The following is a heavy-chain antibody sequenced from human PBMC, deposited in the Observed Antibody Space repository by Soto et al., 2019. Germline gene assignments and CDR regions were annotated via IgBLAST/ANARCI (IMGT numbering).Heavy chain of an antibody. V-gene: IGHV3-30*03. J-gene: IGHJ6*02. D-gene: IGHD3-16*01. CDR2: ISFHGRHQ. CDR3: ARDGGGDYYRMAV. Sequence: GGSLRLSCAGSGFTCGSFAMHWVRQAPGKGLEWVAVISFHGRHQYYADSVKGRFTISRDNSNNTVYLQLSSLRLEDTAVYYCARDGGGDYYRMAVSGQGTTVTVSS. CDR1: GFTCGSFA.